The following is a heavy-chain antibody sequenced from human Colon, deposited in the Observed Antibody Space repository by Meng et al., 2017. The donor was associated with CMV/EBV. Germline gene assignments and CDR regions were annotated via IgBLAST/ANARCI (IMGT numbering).Heavy chain of an antibody. CDR3: ARQHYSGTSGMDKYYFDF. Sequence: GGSLRLSCAASGFIFSDYYMSWIRQAPGKGLEWVSVIYSGGNTGYADSVKGRFTISRDNSKNTLYLQMNSLRAEDTALYYCARQHYSGTSGMDKYYFDFWGQGTLVTVSS. J-gene: IGHJ4*02. D-gene: IGHD2-2*01. CDR2: IYSGGNT. CDR1: GFIFSDYY. V-gene: IGHV3-66*02.